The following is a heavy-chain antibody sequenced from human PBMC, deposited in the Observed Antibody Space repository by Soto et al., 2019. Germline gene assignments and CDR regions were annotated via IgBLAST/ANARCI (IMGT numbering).Heavy chain of an antibody. V-gene: IGHV1-18*01. CDR3: ARDIGGTFPNWFDP. D-gene: IGHD1-26*01. CDR2: ISPYNGNT. CDR1: GYTFTSYG. Sequence: GPGVKKPGASVKVSCKASGYTFTSYGINWVRQAPGQGLEWMGWISPYNGNTNYAQNLQGRVTMTTDTSTSTAYMELRSLRSDDTAVYYCARDIGGTFPNWFDPWGQGTLVTVSS. J-gene: IGHJ5*02.